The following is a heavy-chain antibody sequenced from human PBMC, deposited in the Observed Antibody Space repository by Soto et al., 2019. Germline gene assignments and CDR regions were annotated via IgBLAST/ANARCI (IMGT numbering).Heavy chain of an antibody. CDR2: IIPIFGTA. CDR1: GGTFSSYA. V-gene: IGHV1-69*06. J-gene: IGHJ6*04. CDR3: ARDKSIAARPASTDYYYGMDV. Sequence: SVKVSGKASGGTFSSYAISWVRQAPGQGLEWMGGIIPIFGTANYAQKFQGRVTITADKSTGTAYMELSSLRSEDTAVYYCARDKSIAARPASTDYYYGMDVWGKGTTVTVSS. D-gene: IGHD6-6*01.